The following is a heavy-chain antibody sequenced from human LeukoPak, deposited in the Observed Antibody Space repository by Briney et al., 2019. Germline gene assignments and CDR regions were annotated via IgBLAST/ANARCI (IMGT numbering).Heavy chain of an antibody. CDR3: TRAPLRFLEWSNFDY. D-gene: IGHD3-3*01. Sequence: GGSLRLSCTASGFTFGDYAMSWVRQAPGKGLEGVGFIRSKAYGGTTEYAASVKGRFTISRDDSKSIAYLQMNSLKTEDTAVYYCTRAPLRFLEWSNFDYWGQGTLVTVSS. J-gene: IGHJ4*02. CDR1: GFTFGDYA. V-gene: IGHV3-49*04. CDR2: IRSKAYGGTT.